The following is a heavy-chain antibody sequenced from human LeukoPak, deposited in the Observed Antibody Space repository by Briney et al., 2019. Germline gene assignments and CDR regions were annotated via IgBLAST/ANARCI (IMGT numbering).Heavy chain of an antibody. CDR2: MNPNSGDT. CDR3: ARLWNPDGMDV. V-gene: IGHV1-2*02. CDR1: GYTFTGYY. D-gene: IGHD1-1*01. Sequence: ASVKVSCKASGYTFTGYYMHWVRQAPGQGLQWMGWMNPNSGDTKFLQEFQGRVTVTRDTSISTAYMELTRLRSDDTAMYYCARLWNPDGMDVWGQGTTVTVSS. J-gene: IGHJ6*02.